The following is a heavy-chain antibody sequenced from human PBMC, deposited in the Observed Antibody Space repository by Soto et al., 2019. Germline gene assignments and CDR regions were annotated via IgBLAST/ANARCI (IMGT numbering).Heavy chain of an antibody. V-gene: IGHV3-30*18. D-gene: IGHD2-2*01. CDR2: ISFDGINK. CDR1: GFTFSNYA. Sequence: QVQLVESGGGVVQPGTSLRLSCVASGFTFSNYAMHWVRQAPGKGLEWMTIISFDGINKNYADSVKGRFTISRDNSKNTLYLQMNSLRVEDTAVYYCAKGEEGDIVVVPAAIDYWGQGTLVTVSS. CDR3: AKGEEGDIVVVPAAIDY. J-gene: IGHJ4*02.